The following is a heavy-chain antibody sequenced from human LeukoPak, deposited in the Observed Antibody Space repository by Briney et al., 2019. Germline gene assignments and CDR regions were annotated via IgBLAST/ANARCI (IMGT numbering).Heavy chain of an antibody. J-gene: IGHJ4*02. CDR3: VRGTRSNSF. D-gene: IGHD6-6*01. Sequence: PGGSLRLSCAASGFTVSTNYMSWVRQAPGKGLECVAYIKEDGSDKNYVDSVKGRFTISRDNAKSSLYLQMNSLRVEDTAVYYCVRGTRSNSFWGQGTQVTVSS. CDR1: GFTVSTNY. V-gene: IGHV3-7*01. CDR2: IKEDGSDK.